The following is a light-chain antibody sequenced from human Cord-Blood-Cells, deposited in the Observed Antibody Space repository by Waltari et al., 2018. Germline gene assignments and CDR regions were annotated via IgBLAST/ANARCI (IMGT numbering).Light chain of an antibody. Sequence: QSALTQPRSVFRSPGQSVPISCTGPRSDVGGYNYVSWYQQHPGKAPKLMIYDVSKRPSGFPDRFSGSKSGNTASLTISGLQAEDEADYYCCSYAGSYTYVFVTGTKVTVL. V-gene: IGLV2-11*01. CDR2: DVS. CDR1: RSDVGGYNY. J-gene: IGLJ1*01. CDR3: CSYAGSYTYV.